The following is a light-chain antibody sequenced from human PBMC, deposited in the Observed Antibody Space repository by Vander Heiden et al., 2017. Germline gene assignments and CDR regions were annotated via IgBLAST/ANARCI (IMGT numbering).Light chain of an antibody. CDR3: MSYAGSNTWV. CDR2: EVS. J-gene: IGLJ2*01. CDR1: SSDVGKYNY. Sequence: QSALTQPPSASGSPGQSVTISCTGTSSDVGKYNYVSWYQQHPGKAPKLLMYEVSKRPSGVPDRFSGSKSGNTASLTVSGLQPEDEADDYCMSYAGSNTWVFGGGTKLTVL. V-gene: IGLV2-8*01.